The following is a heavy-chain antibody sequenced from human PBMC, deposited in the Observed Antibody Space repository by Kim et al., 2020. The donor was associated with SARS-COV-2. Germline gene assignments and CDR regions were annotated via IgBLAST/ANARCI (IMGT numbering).Heavy chain of an antibody. Sequence: IGYADSVKGRFTTSIDNAKNSLYLQMNSRRPEDTALYYCTKDVLAGGADVWGQGTAVIVSS. V-gene: IGHV3-9*01. CDR2: I. D-gene: IGHD3-3*02. CDR3: TKDVLAGGADV. J-gene: IGHJ6*02.